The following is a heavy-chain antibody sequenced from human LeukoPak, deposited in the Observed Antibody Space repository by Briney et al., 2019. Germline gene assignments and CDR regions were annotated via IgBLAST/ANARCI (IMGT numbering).Heavy chain of an antibody. V-gene: IGHV1-2*02. CDR1: GYPSTSYG. CDR3: ARGNSRLLRFLDPLDAFDI. CDR2: IYPNSGGT. J-gene: IGHJ3*02. D-gene: IGHD3-3*01. Sequence: GASVKVSCKASGYPSTSYGLSWVRQVPGQGLEWMGWIYPNSGGTNYAQKFQGRVTMTRDTSISTAYMELGRLRSDDTAVYYCARGNSRLLRFLDPLDAFDIWGQGTMVTVSS.